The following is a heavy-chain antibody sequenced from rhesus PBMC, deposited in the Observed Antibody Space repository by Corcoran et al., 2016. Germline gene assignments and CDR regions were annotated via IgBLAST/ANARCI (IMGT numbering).Heavy chain of an antibody. CDR1: GGSISSSHW. CDR3: ARREYSSWSGYYGLDS. V-gene: IGHV4-65*01. CDR2: ISGSSGTP. D-gene: IGHD6-13*01. Sequence: QVQLQESGPGLVKPSETLSLTCAVSGGSISSSHWWSWIRQPPGKGLAWIGYISGSSGTPSHNPSLKGRVTMSTDTSKNQFSLKLSSVTAADTAVYYCARREYSSWSGYYGLDSWGQGVVVTVSS. J-gene: IGHJ6*01.